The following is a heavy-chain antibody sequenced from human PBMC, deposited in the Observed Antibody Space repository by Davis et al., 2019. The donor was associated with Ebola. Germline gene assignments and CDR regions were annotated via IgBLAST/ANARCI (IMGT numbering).Heavy chain of an antibody. CDR1: GYTFTNYG. CDR3: VRGEDYCTSASCYDY. V-gene: IGHV1-3*04. Sequence: ASVKVSCKTSGYTFTNYGMHWVRQAPGQRLEWMGWIDTANGNTKYSEKFQGRVTITRDTSASTAYMELRSLRSEDTAVYYCVRGEDYCTSASCYDYWGQGTLVTVSS. CDR2: IDTANGNT. J-gene: IGHJ4*02. D-gene: IGHD2-2*01.